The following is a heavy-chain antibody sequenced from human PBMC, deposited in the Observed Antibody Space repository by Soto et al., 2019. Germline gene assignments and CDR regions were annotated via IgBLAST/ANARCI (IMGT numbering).Heavy chain of an antibody. V-gene: IGHV3-30-3*01. CDR2: ISYDGSNK. J-gene: IGHJ4*02. CDR3: AVQWLVVQPPFDY. D-gene: IGHD6-19*01. Sequence: VQLVESGGGVVQPGWSLRLPCAASGCTFSSYAMHWVRQATGKGLEWVAVISYDGSNKYYADSVKGRFTISRDNSKNTLYLQMNSLRAEDTAVYYCAVQWLVVQPPFDYWGQGTLVTVSS. CDR1: GCTFSSYA.